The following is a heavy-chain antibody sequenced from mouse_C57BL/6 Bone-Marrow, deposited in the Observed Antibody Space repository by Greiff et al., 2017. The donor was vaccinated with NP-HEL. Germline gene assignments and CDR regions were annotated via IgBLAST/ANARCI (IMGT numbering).Heavy chain of an antibody. D-gene: IGHD2-12*01. Sequence: EVKVEESGGGLVQPGGSMKLSCVASGFTFSNYWMNWVRQSPEKGLEWVAQIRLKSDNYATHYAESVKGRFTISRDDSKSSVYLQMNNLRAADTGIYYCTADYSSYFDYGGQGTTLTVSA. V-gene: IGHV6-3*01. CDR3: TADYSSYFDY. CDR1: GFTFSNYW. J-gene: IGHJ2*01. CDR2: IRLKSDNYAT.